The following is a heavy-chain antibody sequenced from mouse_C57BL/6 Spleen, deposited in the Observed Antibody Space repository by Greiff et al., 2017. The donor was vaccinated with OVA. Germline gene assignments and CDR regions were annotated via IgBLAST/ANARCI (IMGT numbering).Heavy chain of an antibody. CDR2: ISSGGSYT. D-gene: IGHD4-1*01. CDR1: GFTFSSYG. V-gene: IGHV5-6*02. CDR3: ARHGTGPYDMDY. J-gene: IGHJ4*01. Sequence: EVKLVESGGDLVKPGGSLKLSCAASGFTFSSYGMSWVRQTPDKRLEWVATISSGGSYTYYPDSVKGRFTISRDNAKNTLYLQMSSLKSEDTAMYYCARHGTGPYDMDYWGQGTSVTVSS.